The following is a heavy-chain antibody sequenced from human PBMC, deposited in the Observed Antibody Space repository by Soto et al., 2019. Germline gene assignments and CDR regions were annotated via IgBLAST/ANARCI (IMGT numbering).Heavy chain of an antibody. V-gene: IGHV4-39*01. J-gene: IGHJ4*02. CDR3: ARHGSN. Sequence: SETLSLTCPVSGVSISNSSDYWGWIRRPPGKGLEWIGTIYYSGITYYNPSLKSRVTISVDTSKNQFSLKLTSVTAADTAVYYCARHGSNWGQGTLVTVSS. CDR2: IYYSGIT. CDR1: GVSISNSSDY.